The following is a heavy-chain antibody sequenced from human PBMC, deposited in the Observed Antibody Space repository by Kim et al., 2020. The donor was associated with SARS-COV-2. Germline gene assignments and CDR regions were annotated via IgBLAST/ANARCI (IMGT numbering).Heavy chain of an antibody. CDR2: ISYDGSNK. CDR3: AKGLVPVASNYYYYGMDV. D-gene: IGHD2-2*01. V-gene: IGHV3-30*18. CDR1: GFTFSSYG. J-gene: IGHJ6*02. Sequence: GGSLRLSCAASGFTFSSYGMHWVRQAPGKGLEWVAVISYDGSNKYYADSVKGRFTISRDNSKNTLYLQMNSLRAEDTAVYYCAKGLVPVASNYYYYGMDVWGQGTTVTVSS.